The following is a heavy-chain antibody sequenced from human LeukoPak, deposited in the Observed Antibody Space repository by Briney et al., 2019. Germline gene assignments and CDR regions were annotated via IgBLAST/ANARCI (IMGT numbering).Heavy chain of an antibody. CDR1: GFTFSSYS. D-gene: IGHD2-21*02. CDR2: ISSSSSYI. CDR3: ARDQAYCGGDCYSDY. Sequence: GGSLRLSCAASGFTFSSYSMNWVRQAPGKGLEWVSYISSSSSYIYYADSVKGRFTISRDNAKNSLYLQMNSLRAEDTAVYYCARDQAYCGGDCYSDYWGQGTLVTVSS. J-gene: IGHJ4*02. V-gene: IGHV3-21*05.